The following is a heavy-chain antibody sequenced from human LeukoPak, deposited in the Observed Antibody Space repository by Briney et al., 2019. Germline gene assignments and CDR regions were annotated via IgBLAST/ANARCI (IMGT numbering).Heavy chain of an antibody. CDR3: ARDLEMATIMDAFDI. CDR2: IWYDGRNK. J-gene: IGHJ3*02. Sequence: PGGSLRLSCAASGFTFSNYGMHWARQAPGKGLEWVAVIWYDGRNKYYSDSVKGRFTISRDNSKNTLYVQMISLRAEDTAVYYCARDLEMATIMDAFDIWGQGTMVTVSS. D-gene: IGHD5-24*01. V-gene: IGHV3-33*01. CDR1: GFTFSNYG.